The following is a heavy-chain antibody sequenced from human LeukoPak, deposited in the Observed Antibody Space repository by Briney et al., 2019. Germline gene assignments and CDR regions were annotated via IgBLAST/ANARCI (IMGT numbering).Heavy chain of an antibody. D-gene: IGHD3-3*01. CDR1: GYTFTGYY. V-gene: IGHV1-2*02. Sequence: ASVKVSCKASGYTFTGYYMHWVRQAPGQGLEWMGWINPNSGGTNYAQKFQGRVTMTRDTSISTAYMELSRLRSDDTAVYYCARDDRVFGVVTPYNWFDPWGQGTRVTVSS. CDR2: INPNSGGT. J-gene: IGHJ5*02. CDR3: ARDDRVFGVVTPYNWFDP.